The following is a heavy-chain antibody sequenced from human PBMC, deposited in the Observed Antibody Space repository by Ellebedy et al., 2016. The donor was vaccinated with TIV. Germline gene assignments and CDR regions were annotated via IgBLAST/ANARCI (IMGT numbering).Heavy chain of an antibody. J-gene: IGHJ4*02. CDR3: ARHESGYDKPFDY. D-gene: IGHD5-12*01. CDR1: GYSFTSYW. CDR2: IYPGDSDT. V-gene: IGHV5-51*01. Sequence: KVSCXGSGYSFTSYWIGWVRQMPGKGLEWMGIIYPGDSDTRYSPSFQGQVTISADKSISTAYLQWSSLKASDTAMYYCARHESGYDKPFDYWGQGTLVTVSS.